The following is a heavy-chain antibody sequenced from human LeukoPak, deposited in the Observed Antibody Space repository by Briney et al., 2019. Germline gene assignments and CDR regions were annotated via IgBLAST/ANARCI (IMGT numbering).Heavy chain of an antibody. CDR2: IIPILGIA. D-gene: IGHD6-19*01. J-gene: IGHJ5*02. CDR1: GYTFTGYY. V-gene: IGHV1-69*04. CDR3: ARGPYSSGWYLNWFDP. Sequence: PLASVKVSCKASGYTFTGYYMHWVRQAPGQGLEWMGRIIPILGIANYAQKFQGRVTITADKSTSTAYMELSSLRSEDTAVYYCARGPYSSGWYLNWFDPWGQGTLVTVSS.